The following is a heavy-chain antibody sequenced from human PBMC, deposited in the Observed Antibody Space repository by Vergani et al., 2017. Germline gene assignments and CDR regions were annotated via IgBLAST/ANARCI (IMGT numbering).Heavy chain of an antibody. CDR3: ARMMDSSGGSGYYYYYMDV. CDR1: GFTFSSYW. J-gene: IGHJ6*03. Sequence: EVQLVESGGGLVQPGGSLRLSCAASGFTFSSYWMHWVRQAPGKGLVWVSRINSDGSSTSYADSVKGRFTISRDNAKNTLYLQMNSLRAEDTAVYYCARMMDSSGGSGYYYYYMDVWGKGTTVTVSS. D-gene: IGHD6-19*01. V-gene: IGHV3-74*01. CDR2: INSDGSST.